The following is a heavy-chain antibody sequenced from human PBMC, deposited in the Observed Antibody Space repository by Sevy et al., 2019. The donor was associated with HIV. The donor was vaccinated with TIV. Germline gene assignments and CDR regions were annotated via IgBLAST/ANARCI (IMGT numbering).Heavy chain of an antibody. J-gene: IGHJ4*02. CDR1: GFTFSSYS. CDR2: ISSSSSYI. CDR3: AKITVGYYYDSSGYLFDY. Sequence: GGSLRLSCAASGFTFSSYSMNWVRQAPGKGLEWVSSISSSSSYIYYADAVKGRFTIFRDNAKNSLYLQMNSLRAEDTAVYYCAKITVGYYYDSSGYLFDYWGQGTLVTVSS. D-gene: IGHD3-22*01. V-gene: IGHV3-21*01.